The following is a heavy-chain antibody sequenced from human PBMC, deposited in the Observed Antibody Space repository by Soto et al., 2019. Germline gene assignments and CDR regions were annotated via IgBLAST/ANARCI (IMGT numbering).Heavy chain of an antibody. J-gene: IGHJ4*02. D-gene: IGHD5-18*01. CDR1: GGSFSGYY. CDR2: INHSGST. CDR3: ARERMDTAMVRYFDY. V-gene: IGHV4-34*01. Sequence: PSETLSLTCAVSGGSFSGYYWSWIRQPPGQGLEWIGEINHSGSTNYNPSLKSRVTISVDTSKNQFSLKLSAVTAADTAVYDCARERMDTAMVRYFDYWGQGTLVTVSS.